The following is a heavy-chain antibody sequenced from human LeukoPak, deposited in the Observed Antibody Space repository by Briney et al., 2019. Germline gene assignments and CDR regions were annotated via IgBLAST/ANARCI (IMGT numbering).Heavy chain of an antibody. CDR3: ARDVAPRNTIFGVVKIVNYYYMDV. J-gene: IGHJ6*03. CDR2: TRNKANSYTT. V-gene: IGHV3-72*01. Sequence: PGGSLRLSCAASGFTFSDHYMDWVRQAPGKGLEWVGRTRNKANSYTTEYAASVKGRFTISRDDSKNSLYLQMNSLKTEDTAVYYCARDVAPRNTIFGVVKIVNYYYMDVWGKGTTVTVSS. D-gene: IGHD3-3*01. CDR1: GFTFSDHY.